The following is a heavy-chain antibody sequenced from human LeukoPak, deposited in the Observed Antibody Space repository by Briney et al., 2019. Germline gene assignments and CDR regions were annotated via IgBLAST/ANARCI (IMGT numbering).Heavy chain of an antibody. CDR2: INPNSGGT. J-gene: IGHJ4*02. V-gene: IGHV1-2*02. D-gene: IGHD2-15*01. CDR1: GYTFTGYY. CDR3: ARLGYCSGGSCYGDDY. Sequence: ASVKVSCKASGYTFTGYYMHWVRQAPGQGLEWVGWINPNSGGTNYAQEFQGRVTMTRDTSISTAYMELSRLRSDDTAVYYCARLGYCSGGSCYGDDYWGQGTLVTVSS.